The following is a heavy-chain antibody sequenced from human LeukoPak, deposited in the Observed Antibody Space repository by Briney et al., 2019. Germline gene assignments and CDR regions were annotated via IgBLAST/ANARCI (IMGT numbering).Heavy chain of an antibody. CDR3: AKRIAASR. D-gene: IGHD6-13*01. V-gene: IGHV3-30-3*02. CDR2: ISYDGSNK. J-gene: IGHJ4*02. Sequence: GGSLRLSCAASGFTFSSYAMHWVRQAPGKGLEWVAVISYDGSNKYYADSVKGRFTISRDNSKNTLYLQMNSLRAEDTAVYYCAKRIAASRWGQGTLVTVSS. CDR1: GFTFSSYA.